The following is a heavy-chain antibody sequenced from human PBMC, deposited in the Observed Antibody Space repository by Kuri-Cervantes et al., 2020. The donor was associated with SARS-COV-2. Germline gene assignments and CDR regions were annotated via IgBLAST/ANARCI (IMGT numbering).Heavy chain of an antibody. D-gene: IGHD3-10*01. CDR1: GFIFSDYA. Sequence: GESLKISCEASGFIFSDYAMDWVRQAPGKGLEWVGFSRSKAYGGTSEYAASVKDRFTISRDDTGTIAYLQMNSLKTEDTAVYYCTTGPSVAVRPDSYFYMDVWGKGTTVTVSS. J-gene: IGHJ6*03. V-gene: IGHV3-49*04. CDR3: TTGPSVAVRPDSYFYMDV. CDR2: SRSKAYGGTS.